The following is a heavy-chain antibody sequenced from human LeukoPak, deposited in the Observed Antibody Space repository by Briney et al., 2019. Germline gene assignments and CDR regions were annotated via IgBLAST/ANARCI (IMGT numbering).Heavy chain of an antibody. D-gene: IGHD3-10*01. J-gene: IGHJ4*02. CDR3: AREFRGSGSYYIDY. Sequence: SETLSLTCTVSGGSISSYYWSWIRQPPGKGLEGIGYIYYSGSTNYNSPLKSRVTISVDTSKNQFSLKLSSVTAADTAVYYCAREFRGSGSYYIDYWGQGTLVTVSS. CDR2: IYYSGST. CDR1: GGSISSYY. V-gene: IGHV4-59*01.